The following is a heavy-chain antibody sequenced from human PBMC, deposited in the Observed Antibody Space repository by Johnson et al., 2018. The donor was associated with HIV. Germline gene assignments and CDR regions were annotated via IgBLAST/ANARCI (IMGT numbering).Heavy chain of an antibody. D-gene: IGHD6-13*01. CDR3: AKDKLGSSSFAFDI. V-gene: IGHV3-66*01. CDR2: IYSGGST. CDR1: GFTVSSNY. Sequence: VQLVESGGGLVQPGGSLRLSCAASGFTVSSNYMSWVRQAPGQGLEWVSVIYSGGSTYYDDSVKGRFTISRDNSKNSLYLQMNSLRAEDTALYYCAKDKLGSSSFAFDIWGQGTMVTVSS. J-gene: IGHJ3*02.